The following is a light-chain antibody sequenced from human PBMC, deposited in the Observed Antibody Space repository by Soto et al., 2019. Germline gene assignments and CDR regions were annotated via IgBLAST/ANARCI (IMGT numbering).Light chain of an antibody. Sequence: DIQMTQSPSSLSASVGDRVTITCQASQDISKYLNWYLQKPGKAPKLLIYDASNLETGVPSRFSGSGSGTDFTFTISSLQPEDIATYYCQQYLNLLSFGPGTKVDIK. J-gene: IGKJ3*01. CDR2: DAS. CDR1: QDISKY. CDR3: QQYLNLLS. V-gene: IGKV1-33*01.